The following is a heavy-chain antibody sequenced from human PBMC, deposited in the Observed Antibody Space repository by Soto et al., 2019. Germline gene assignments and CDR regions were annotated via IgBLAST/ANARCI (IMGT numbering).Heavy chain of an antibody. CDR2: IFYTGST. V-gene: IGHV4-61*05. J-gene: IGHJ4*02. CDR1: GGSISSSSYY. D-gene: IGHD2-21*02. CDR3: ARWTSCGGDCYWLDY. Sequence: PSETLSLTCTVSGGSISSSSYYWGWIRQPPGKGLEWIGNIFYTGSTGYNPSLRSRVTISLDTSRNQFFLKVNSVAAADTAVYYCARWTSCGGDCYWLDYWGQGTLVTVSS.